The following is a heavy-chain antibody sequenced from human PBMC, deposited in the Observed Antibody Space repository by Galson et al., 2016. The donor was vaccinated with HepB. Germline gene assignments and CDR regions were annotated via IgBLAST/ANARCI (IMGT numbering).Heavy chain of an antibody. D-gene: IGHD6-13*01. CDR3: ARGRGSNWRDAFDI. Sequence: CAASGFTFDDYAMHWVRQAPGKGLEWVSGTSWNSGSIGYADSVKGRFTISRDNDKNSLHLQMNILRAEDTALYYCARGRGSNWRDAFDIWGQGTMVTVSS. J-gene: IGHJ3*02. V-gene: IGHV3-9*01. CDR2: TSWNSGSI. CDR1: GFTFDDYA.